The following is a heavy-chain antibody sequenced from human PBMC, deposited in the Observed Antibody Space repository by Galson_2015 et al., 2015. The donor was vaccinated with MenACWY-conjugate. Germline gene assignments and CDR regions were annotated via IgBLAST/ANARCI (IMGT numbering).Heavy chain of an antibody. Sequence: QSGAEVKKPGESLKISCKGSGYSFTSYWIGWVRQMPGKGLEWMGIIYPGDSDTRYSPSFQGQVTISADKSISTAYLQWSSLKASDTAMYYCARHGLVGAAPTDHYYYYYGMDVWGQGTTVTVSS. J-gene: IGHJ6*02. CDR2: IYPGDSDT. CDR3: ARHGLVGAAPTDHYYYYYGMDV. D-gene: IGHD1-26*01. V-gene: IGHV5-51*01. CDR1: GYSFTSYW.